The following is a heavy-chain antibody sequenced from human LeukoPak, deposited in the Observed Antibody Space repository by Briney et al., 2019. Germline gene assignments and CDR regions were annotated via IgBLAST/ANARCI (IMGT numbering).Heavy chain of an antibody. CDR1: GFTFSSYS. J-gene: IGHJ6*03. V-gene: IGHV3-21*01. Sequence: PGGSLRLPCAASGFTFSSYSMNWVRQAPGKGPEWVSSISSSSSYIYYADSVKGRFTISRDNAKNSLYLQMNSLRAEDTAVYYCARAGAARPGYYYYYMDVWGKGTTVTVSS. CDR2: ISSSSSYI. D-gene: IGHD6-6*01. CDR3: ARAGAARPGYYYYYMDV.